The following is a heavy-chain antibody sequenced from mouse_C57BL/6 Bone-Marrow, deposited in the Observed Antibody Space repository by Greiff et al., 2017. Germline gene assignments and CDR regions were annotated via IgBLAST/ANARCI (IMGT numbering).Heavy chain of an antibody. V-gene: IGHV1-42*01. J-gene: IGHJ3*01. Sequence: VQLKQSGPELVKPGASVKISCKASGYSFTSYYMNWVKQSPEKSLEWIGEINPSTGGTTYNQKFKAKATLTVDKSSSTAYMQLKSLTSEDSAVYYCAGGGNYGFAYWGQGTLVTVSA. CDR3: AGGGNYGFAY. D-gene: IGHD2-1*01. CDR2: INPSTGGT. CDR1: GYSFTSYY.